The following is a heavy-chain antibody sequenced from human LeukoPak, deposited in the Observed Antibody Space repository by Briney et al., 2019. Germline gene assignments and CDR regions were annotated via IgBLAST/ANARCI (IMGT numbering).Heavy chain of an antibody. CDR2: IIPIFGTA. CDR3: ARDPPDSYSSGWYYFDY. J-gene: IGHJ4*02. V-gene: IGHV1-69*05. Sequence: SVKVSCKASGGTFSSYAISWVRQAPGQGLEWMGRIIPIFGTANYAQKFQGRVTITTDESTSTAYMELSSLRSEDTAVYYCARDPPDSYSSGWYYFDYWGREPWSPSPQ. D-gene: IGHD6-19*01. CDR1: GGTFSSYA.